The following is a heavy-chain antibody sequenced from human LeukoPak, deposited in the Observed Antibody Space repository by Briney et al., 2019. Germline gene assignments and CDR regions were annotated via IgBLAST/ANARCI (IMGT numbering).Heavy chain of an antibody. V-gene: IGHV1-2*06. Sequence: PGASVKVSCKASGYTFTGYYMHWVRQAPGQGLEWMGRINPNSGGTNYAQKFQGRVTMTRDTSISTAYMELSRLRSDDTAVYYCARDLTYYDLWSGYSPNLAFDYWGQGTLVTVSS. CDR1: GYTFTGYY. CDR2: INPNSGGT. CDR3: ARDLTYYDLWSGYSPNLAFDY. J-gene: IGHJ4*02. D-gene: IGHD3-3*01.